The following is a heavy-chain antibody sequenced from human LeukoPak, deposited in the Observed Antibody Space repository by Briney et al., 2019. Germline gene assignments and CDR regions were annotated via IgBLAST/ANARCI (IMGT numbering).Heavy chain of an antibody. CDR1: GGSISSGSYY. CDR2: IYTSGST. Sequence: SQTLSLTCTVSGGSISSGSYYWSWIRQPAGEGLEWIGRIYTSGSTNYNPSLKSRVTMSVDTSKNQFSLKLSSVTAADTAVYYCARERRPYDFWSGDAFDIWGQGTMVTVSS. CDR3: ARERRPYDFWSGDAFDI. V-gene: IGHV4-61*02. D-gene: IGHD3-3*01. J-gene: IGHJ3*02.